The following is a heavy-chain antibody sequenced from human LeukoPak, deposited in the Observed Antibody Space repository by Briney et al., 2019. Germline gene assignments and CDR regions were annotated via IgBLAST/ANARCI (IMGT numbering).Heavy chain of an antibody. CDR2: IYHSGST. J-gene: IGHJ6*03. Sequence: SETLSLTCTVSGYSISSGYYWGWIRQPLGKGLEWIGSIYHSGSTYYNPSLKSRVTISVDTSKNQFSLKLSSVTAADTAVYYCARSDSYYYYMDVWGKGTTVTVSS. CDR1: GYSISSGYY. D-gene: IGHD3-22*01. V-gene: IGHV4-38-2*02. CDR3: ARSDSYYYYMDV.